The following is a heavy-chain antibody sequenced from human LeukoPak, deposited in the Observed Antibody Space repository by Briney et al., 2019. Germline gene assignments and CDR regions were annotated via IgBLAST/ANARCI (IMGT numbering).Heavy chain of an antibody. CDR1: GGSFSGYC. V-gene: IGHV4-34*01. CDR2: INHSGST. CDR3: ARVGRDCGGDCWLDY. D-gene: IGHD2-21*02. J-gene: IGHJ4*02. Sequence: SETLSLTCTVYGGSFSGYCWSWIRQPPGKGLEWVGEINHSGSTNYNPSLKSRVTISVDTSKNQFSLKLTSVTAADTAVYYCARVGRDCGGDCWLDYWGQGTLVTVSS.